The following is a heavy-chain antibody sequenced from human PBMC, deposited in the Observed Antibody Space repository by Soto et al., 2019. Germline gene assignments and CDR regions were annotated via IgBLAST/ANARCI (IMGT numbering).Heavy chain of an antibody. V-gene: IGHV1-18*01. J-gene: IGHJ5*02. D-gene: IGHD2-2*01. CDR3: ARASQLSNRGVRGLFDP. CDR2: ISPYNGDT. Sequence: QVQLVQSGADVKKPGASVKVSCKASGYTFTSYGISWVRQAPGQGLEWVGWISPYNGDTNYARKLQCRVTMNTATFTVTAYIEVRSLISADTAVYYCARASQLSNRGVRGLFDPWGQGTLVTVSS. CDR1: GYTFTSYG.